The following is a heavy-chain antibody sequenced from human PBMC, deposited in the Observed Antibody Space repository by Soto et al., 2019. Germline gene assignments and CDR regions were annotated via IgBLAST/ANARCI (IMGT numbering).Heavy chain of an antibody. CDR1: GFTFSTYG. J-gene: IGHJ4*02. CDR3: AKDDCISTSCYYFDY. V-gene: IGHV3-30*18. Sequence: QVQLVESGGGVVQPGRSLRLSCAASGFTFSTYGMHWVRQAPGKGLEWVAVISYDGSNKYYADSVKGRFTISRDNSKKTLYLQMNSLRAEDTAVYYCAKDDCISTSCYYFDYWGQGTLVTVSS. D-gene: IGHD2-2*01. CDR2: ISYDGSNK.